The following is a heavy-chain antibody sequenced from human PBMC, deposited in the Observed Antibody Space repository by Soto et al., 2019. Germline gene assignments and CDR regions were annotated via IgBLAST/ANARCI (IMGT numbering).Heavy chain of an antibody. J-gene: IGHJ3*02. CDR2: IYHTVNT. CDR1: GVSIGSHF. D-gene: IGHD2-15*01. CDR3: ARLQYTVVTALDI. Sequence: XGTLCLTCSVSGVSIGSHFGSGIRQAPGKGPELVGYIYHTVNTNYNPALKSRVTISMDTSKNQLSLQLSSVTAADTAIYYCARLQYTVVTALDIWGQGTMVTVSS. V-gene: IGHV4-59*11.